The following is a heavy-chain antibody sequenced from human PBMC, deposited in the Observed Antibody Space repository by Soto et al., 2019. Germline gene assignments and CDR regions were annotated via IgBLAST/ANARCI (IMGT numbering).Heavy chain of an antibody. Sequence: GGSLRLSCAASGFAVSTNYMTWVRQAPGKGLEWVSVIYGGGGTYYADSVMGRFTISRDNSKNTLYLQMNSLRVEDTAVYYCALGVSGGHDAFDIWGQGTMVTVSS. CDR3: ALGVSGGHDAFDI. D-gene: IGHD2-15*01. J-gene: IGHJ3*02. CDR2: IYGGGGT. V-gene: IGHV3-66*01. CDR1: GFAVSTNY.